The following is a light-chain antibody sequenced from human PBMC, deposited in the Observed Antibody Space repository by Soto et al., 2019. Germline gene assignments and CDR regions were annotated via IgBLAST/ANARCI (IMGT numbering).Light chain of an antibody. CDR3: QQRSNWPL. CDR1: QSVSSN. V-gene: IGKV3-11*01. J-gene: IGKJ5*01. Sequence: EILLTQSPGTLSLSPGERATLSCRASQSVSSNLAWYQQKPGQAPRLLIYDTSIRATGIPARFSGSGSGTDFTLTISSLEPEDFAVYYCQQRSNWPLFGQGTRLEIK. CDR2: DTS.